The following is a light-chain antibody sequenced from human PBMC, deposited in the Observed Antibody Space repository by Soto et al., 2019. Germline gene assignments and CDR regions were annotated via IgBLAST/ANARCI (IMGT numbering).Light chain of an antibody. CDR1: QDISNY. V-gene: IGKV1-39*01. CDR3: QQSYSTPLT. Sequence: DIQMTQSPSSLSASVGDRVTITCRASQDISNYLNWYQQKPGKAPKLLIYAASTLQSGVPSRFSGSGSGTDFTLTINSLQREDFATYYCQQSYSTPLTFGGGTKVDIK. CDR2: AAS. J-gene: IGKJ4*01.